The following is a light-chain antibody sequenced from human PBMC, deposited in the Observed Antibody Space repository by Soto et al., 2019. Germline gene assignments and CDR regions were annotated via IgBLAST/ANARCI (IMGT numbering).Light chain of an antibody. CDR1: QSVSTRY. CDR2: GAS. J-gene: IGKJ2*01. V-gene: IGKV3-20*01. CDR3: HQFGSSPPAFT. Sequence: ESMLTQSPGTLSLSPGERATLSCRASQSVSTRYLAWYQQKPGQAPRLLIYGASIRATGIPDRFSGSGSGTDFTLTISTLEPEDSAVYYCHQFGSSPPAFTFGQGTQLEI.